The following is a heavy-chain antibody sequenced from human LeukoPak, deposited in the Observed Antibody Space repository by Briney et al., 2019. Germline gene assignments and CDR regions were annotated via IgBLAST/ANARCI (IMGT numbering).Heavy chain of an antibody. CDR1: GGSFSGYY. CDR2: IYYSGST. V-gene: IGHV4-34*01. Sequence: SETLSLTCAVYGGSFSGYYWSWIRQPPGKGLEWIGSIYYSGSTYYNPSLKSRVTISVDTSKNQFSLKLSSVTAADTAVYYCARDGIAAPSDAFDIWGQGTMVTVSS. D-gene: IGHD6-6*01. CDR3: ARDGIAAPSDAFDI. J-gene: IGHJ3*02.